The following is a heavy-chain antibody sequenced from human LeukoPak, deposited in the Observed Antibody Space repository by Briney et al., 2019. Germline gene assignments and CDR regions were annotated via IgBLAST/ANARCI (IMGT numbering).Heavy chain of an antibody. CDR1: GGSITNFY. Sequence: SETLSLTCAVSGGSITNFYWSWIRQPPGKGLEWIGDIYYSGRTKYSPSLKSRVTISVDTSKNQFSLKLNSVTAADTAVYYCARARRSGYDSTPWFDPWGQGTLVTVSS. V-gene: IGHV4-59*01. J-gene: IGHJ5*02. CDR3: ARARRSGYDSTPWFDP. D-gene: IGHD5-12*01. CDR2: IYYSGRT.